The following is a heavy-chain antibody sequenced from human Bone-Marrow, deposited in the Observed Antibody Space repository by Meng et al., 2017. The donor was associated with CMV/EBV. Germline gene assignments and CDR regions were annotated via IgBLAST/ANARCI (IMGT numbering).Heavy chain of an antibody. J-gene: IGHJ3*02. Sequence: ASVKVSCKASGYTFTGYYMHWVRQAPGQGLEWMGWINPNSGGTNYAQKFQGRVTMTRDTSISTAYMELSRLRSGDTAVYYCARVSPPRHIVVVIAPSGAFDICGQGTMVTVSS. CDR3: ARVSPPRHIVVVIAPSGAFDI. D-gene: IGHD2-21*01. V-gene: IGHV1-2*02. CDR1: GYTFTGYY. CDR2: INPNSGGT.